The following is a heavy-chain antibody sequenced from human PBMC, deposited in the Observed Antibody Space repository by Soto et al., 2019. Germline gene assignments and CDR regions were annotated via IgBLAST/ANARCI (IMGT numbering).Heavy chain of an antibody. D-gene: IGHD3-10*01. CDR3: ALRPGRQFGRLDH. CDR1: GFSLSRRGVG. J-gene: IGHJ4*02. CDR2: IYWDDEK. V-gene: IGHV2-5*02. Sequence: QITLKESGPTLVKPTQTLTLTCTFSGFSLSRRGVGGGWIRPPPGKALACLALIYWDDEKRYSPTLKSRLTIIKDTSKNQVVVTMTNMDPVDTASYYCALRPGRQFGRLDHWGQGTPVTVSS.